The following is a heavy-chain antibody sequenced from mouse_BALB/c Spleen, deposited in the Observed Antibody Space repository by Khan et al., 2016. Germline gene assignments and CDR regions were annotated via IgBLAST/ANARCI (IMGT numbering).Heavy chain of an antibody. V-gene: IGHV5-9-2*01. D-gene: IGHD1-1*01. CDR1: GFTFSSYG. CDR2: ISGGGSYT. J-gene: IGHJ4*01. Sequence: EVELVESGGGLVKPGGSLKLSCAASGFTFSSYGMSWVRQTPEKRLEWVATISGGGSYTYYPDSVKGRFTISRDNAKNNLYLHMSSLRSEDTALYYGARNYGSGYPDYWGQGTSVTVSS. CDR3: ARNYGSGYPDY.